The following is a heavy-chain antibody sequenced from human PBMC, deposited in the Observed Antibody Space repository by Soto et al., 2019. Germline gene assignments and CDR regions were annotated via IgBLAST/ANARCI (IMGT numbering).Heavy chain of an antibody. CDR2: ISGSGGST. J-gene: IGHJ6*03. D-gene: IGHD3-3*01. V-gene: IGHV3-23*01. Sequence: EVQLLESGGGLVQPGGSLRLSCAASGFTFSSYAMSWVRQAPGKGLEWVSAISGSGGSTYYADSVKGRFTISRDNSKNTLYLQMNSLRAEDTAVYYCAKDTDFWSGYYYYYYMDVWGKGTTVTVSS. CDR1: GFTFSSYA. CDR3: AKDTDFWSGYYYYYYMDV.